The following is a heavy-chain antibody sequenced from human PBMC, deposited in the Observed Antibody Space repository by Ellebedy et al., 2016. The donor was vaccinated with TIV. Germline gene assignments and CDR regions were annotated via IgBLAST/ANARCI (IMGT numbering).Heavy chain of an antibody. CDR3: AREGLWFGELSTYYYGMDV. J-gene: IGHJ6*02. D-gene: IGHD3-10*01. CDR2: IIPILGIA. V-gene: IGHV1-69*04. CDR1: GGTFSSYA. Sequence: AASVKVSCKASGGTFSSYAISWVRQPPGQGLEWLGRIIPILGIANYAQKFQGRVTITADKSTSTAYMELSSLRSEDTAVYYCAREGLWFGELSTYYYGMDVWGQGTTVTVSS.